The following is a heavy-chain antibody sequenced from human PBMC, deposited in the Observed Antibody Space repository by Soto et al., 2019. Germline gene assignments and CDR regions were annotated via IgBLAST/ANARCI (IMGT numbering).Heavy chain of an antibody. J-gene: IGHJ4*02. Sequence: QVQLVQSGAEVKKPGASVKVSCKASGYTFTSYGISWVRQAPGQGREWMGWISAYSGNTNYAQKHQGRVTMTTGTSTSTAYMELRSLRSDDTALYYCASVGSTAVAGPADYWGQGSLVTGS. V-gene: IGHV1-18*01. D-gene: IGHD6-19*01. CDR3: ASVGSTAVAGPADY. CDR1: GYTFTSYG. CDR2: ISAYSGNT.